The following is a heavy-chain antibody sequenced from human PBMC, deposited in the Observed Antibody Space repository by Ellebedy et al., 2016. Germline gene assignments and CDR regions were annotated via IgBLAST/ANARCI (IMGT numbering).Heavy chain of an antibody. Sequence: ASVKVSCXASGYTFTSYDINWVRQATGQGLEWMGWMNPNSGNTGYAQKFQGRVTITADKSTSTAYMELSSLRSEDTAVYYCARDGPGDGDLPWGQGTLVTVSS. D-gene: IGHD4-17*01. J-gene: IGHJ5*02. V-gene: IGHV1-8*01. CDR1: GYTFTSYD. CDR3: ARDGPGDGDLP. CDR2: MNPNSGNT.